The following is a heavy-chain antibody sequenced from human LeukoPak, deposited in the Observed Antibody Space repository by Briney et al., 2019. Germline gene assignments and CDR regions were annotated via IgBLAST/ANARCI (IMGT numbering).Heavy chain of an antibody. Sequence: SETLSLTCTVSGGSISSSSYYWGWIRQPPGKGLEWIGSIFYSGSTYYNPSLKSRVIISVDTSKNQFSLNLSSVTAADTAVYYCARHPSIAAAGGYFQHWGQGTLVTVSS. D-gene: IGHD6-13*01. CDR1: GGSISSSSYY. J-gene: IGHJ1*01. CDR2: IFYSGST. CDR3: ARHPSIAAAGGYFQH. V-gene: IGHV4-39*01.